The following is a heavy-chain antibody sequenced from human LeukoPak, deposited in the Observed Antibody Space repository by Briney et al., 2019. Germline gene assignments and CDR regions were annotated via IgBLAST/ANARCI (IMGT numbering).Heavy chain of an antibody. V-gene: IGHV3-21*01. D-gene: IGHD3-10*01. Sequence: GGSLRLSCAASGFTFSPYSMNWVRQAPGKGLEWVSSISNNNSYIYYADSVKGRFTISRDSAKNSLYLQMNSLRAEDTAVYYCARGIDYYGSGSGYYYYYYMDVWGKGTTVTVSS. CDR3: ARGIDYYGSGSGYYYYYYMDV. CDR2: ISNNNSYI. J-gene: IGHJ6*03. CDR1: GFTFSPYS.